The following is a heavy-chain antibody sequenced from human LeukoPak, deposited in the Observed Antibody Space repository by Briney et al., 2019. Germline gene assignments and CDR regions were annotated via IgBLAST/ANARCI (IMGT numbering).Heavy chain of an antibody. V-gene: IGHV3-7*01. CDR2: IKEDGSEN. CDR1: GFTFSYYW. D-gene: IGHD3-10*01. CDR3: ARDSSMLRGPLVIYYFDF. Sequence: PGGSLRLSCAASGFTFSYYWMTWVRQAPGKGLEWVANIKEDGSENYSVDSVKGRFTISRDNAKNSLYLQMNSLRAEDTAVYYCARDSSMLRGPLVIYYFDFWGQGTLVTVSS. J-gene: IGHJ4*02.